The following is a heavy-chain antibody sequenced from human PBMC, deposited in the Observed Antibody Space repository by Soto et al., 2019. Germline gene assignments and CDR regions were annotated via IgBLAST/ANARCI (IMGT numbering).Heavy chain of an antibody. V-gene: IGHV3-9*01. CDR1: GFTFDDYA. CDR3: AKDRRRFGELLFDY. Sequence: GGSLRLSCAASGFTFDDYAMHWVRQAPGKDLEWVSGISWNSGSIGYADSVKGRFTISRDNAKNSLYLQMNSLRAEDTALYYCAKDRRRFGELLFDYWGQGTLVTVSS. CDR2: ISWNSGSI. J-gene: IGHJ4*02. D-gene: IGHD3-10*01.